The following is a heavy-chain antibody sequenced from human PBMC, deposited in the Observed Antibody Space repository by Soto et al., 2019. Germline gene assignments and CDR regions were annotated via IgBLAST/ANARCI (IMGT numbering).Heavy chain of an antibody. Sequence: EVQLVESGGGLVKPGGSLRLSCAASGFTFSNAWMSWVRQAPGKGLEWVGRIKSKTDGGTTDYAAPVKGRFTISRDDSKTTLYLQMNSLKTEDTAVYYCTTESLVVESFDYWGQGTLVTVSS. D-gene: IGHD3-22*01. CDR3: TTESLVVESFDY. V-gene: IGHV3-15*01. J-gene: IGHJ4*02. CDR1: GFTFSNAW. CDR2: IKSKTDGGTT.